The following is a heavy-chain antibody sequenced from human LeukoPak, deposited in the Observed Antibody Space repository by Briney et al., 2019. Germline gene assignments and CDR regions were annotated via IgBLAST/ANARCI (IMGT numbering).Heavy chain of an antibody. Sequence: ASVKVSCKASGYTFTSYAMHWVRQAPGQRPEWMGWINAGKGNTKYSQKFQGRVTITRDTSASTAYMEVSSLRSEDTAVYYCARDPKNYYDSSGTSYYYYGMDVWGQGTTVTVSS. J-gene: IGHJ6*02. V-gene: IGHV1-3*01. CDR3: ARDPKNYYDSSGTSYYYYGMDV. CDR1: GYTFTSYA. D-gene: IGHD3-22*01. CDR2: INAGKGNT.